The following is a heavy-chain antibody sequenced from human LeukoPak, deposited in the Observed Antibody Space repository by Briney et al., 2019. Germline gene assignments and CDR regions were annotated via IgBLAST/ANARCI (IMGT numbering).Heavy chain of an antibody. V-gene: IGHV3-30-3*01. CDR1: GFTFSSYA. CDR2: ISYDGSNK. D-gene: IGHD3/OR15-3a*01. J-gene: IGHJ4*02. CDR3: ARDGKGFGPRYFDY. Sequence: GGSLRLSCAASGFTFSSYAMHWVRQAPGKGLEWVAVISYDGSNKYYADSVKGRFTISRDNSKNTLYLQMNSLRAEDTAVYYCARDGKGFGPRYFDYWGQGTLVTVSS.